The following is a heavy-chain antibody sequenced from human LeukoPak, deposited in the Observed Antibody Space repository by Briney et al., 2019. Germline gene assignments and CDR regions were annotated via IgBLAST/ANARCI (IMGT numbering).Heavy chain of an antibody. J-gene: IGHJ6*02. CDR3: ARTEYDYNNYAHYYGMDV. D-gene: IGHD4-11*01. V-gene: IGHV4-39*01. CDR2: IYYSGST. CDR1: GGSISSSSYY. Sequence: SETLSLTCTVSGGSISSSSYYWGWIRQPPGKGLEWIGSIYYSGSTYYNPSLKSRVTISVDTSKNQFSLKLNSVTDTDTAMYYCARTEYDYNNYAHYYGMDVWGQGTTVTVSS.